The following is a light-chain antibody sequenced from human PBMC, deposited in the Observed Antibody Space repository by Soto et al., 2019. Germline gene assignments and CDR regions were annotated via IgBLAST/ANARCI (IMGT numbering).Light chain of an antibody. CDR2: GAC. Sequence: EIVLTQSPGTLSLSPGERATLSCRASQSVSNNYLAWYQQKPGQAPRLLIYGACNRATGIPDRFSGSGSGTDFPLTISRLEPEDFAVYYCQQYGSSGTFGQGTKVEIK. CDR1: QSVSNNY. J-gene: IGKJ1*01. CDR3: QQYGSSGT. V-gene: IGKV3-20*01.